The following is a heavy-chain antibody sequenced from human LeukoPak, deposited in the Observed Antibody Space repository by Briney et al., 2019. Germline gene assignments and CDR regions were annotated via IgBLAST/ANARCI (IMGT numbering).Heavy chain of an antibody. Sequence: PSETLSLTCTVSGGSISSYYWNWVRQPPGKGLEWIGSIHYSGSTYYNPSLESRATISVDTSKNQFSVKLTSVTAADTAVYYCARKGTIAPTGASHFDYWGQGTLVTVSS. D-gene: IGHD6-13*01. J-gene: IGHJ4*02. CDR2: IHYSGST. CDR3: ARKGTIAPTGASHFDY. V-gene: IGHV4-59*04. CDR1: GGSISSYY.